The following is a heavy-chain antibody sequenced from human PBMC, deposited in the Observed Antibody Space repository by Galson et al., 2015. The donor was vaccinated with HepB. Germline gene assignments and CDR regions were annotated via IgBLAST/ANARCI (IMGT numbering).Heavy chain of an antibody. J-gene: IGHJ4*02. CDR2: ITPIFGTP. CDR3: ANVSGYYGSFDY. V-gene: IGHV1-69*13. Sequence: SVKVSCKASGGTFSSYAINRVRQAPGQGLEWMGGITPIFGTPKNAQKFQGRVTITADESTSTAYMELSSLSSEDTAVYYCANVSGYYGSFDYWGQGTLVTVSS. CDR1: GGTFSSYA. D-gene: IGHD3-22*01.